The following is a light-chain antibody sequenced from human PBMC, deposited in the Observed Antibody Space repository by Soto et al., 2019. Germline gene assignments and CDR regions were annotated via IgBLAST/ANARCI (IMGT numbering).Light chain of an antibody. CDR2: GNI. CDR1: SSNIGAGYD. Sequence: QAVVTQPPSVSGAPGQRVTISCPGSSSNIGAGYDVHWYQQRPGTAPKLLIFGNINRPSGVPDRFSGSKSGTSASLAITGFQAEDEGDYYCQSYDSTLSARYVFGTGTKLTVL. V-gene: IGLV1-40*01. CDR3: QSYDSTLSARYV. J-gene: IGLJ1*01.